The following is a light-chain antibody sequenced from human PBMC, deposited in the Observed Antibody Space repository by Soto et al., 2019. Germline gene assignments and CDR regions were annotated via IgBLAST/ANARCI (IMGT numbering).Light chain of an antibody. CDR2: EVS. V-gene: IGLV2-14*01. CDR3: LSYTSSGTYV. CDR1: SSDVVNYKY. Sequence: QSALTQPASVSGSPGQSITISCTGTSSDVVNYKYVSWYQQHPGKAPKLIIYEVSNRPSGVSDRFSGSKSGNTASLTISGLHAEDETYYYCLSYTSSGTYVFGTGTQVTVL. J-gene: IGLJ1*01.